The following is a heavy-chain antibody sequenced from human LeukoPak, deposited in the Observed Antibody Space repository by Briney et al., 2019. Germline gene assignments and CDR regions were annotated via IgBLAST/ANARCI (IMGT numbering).Heavy chain of an antibody. D-gene: IGHD2-15*01. CDR2: ISRDSGIK. J-gene: IGHJ4*02. CDR3: VRDNPRCCGVVPANIDDY. CDR1: GFIISRDS. V-gene: IGHV3-48*01. Sequence: GGSLRLSCAASGFIISRDSMNWVRQAPGKGLEWIAYISRDSGIKYYADSVRGRFTISRDNAKNSLYLQMHSLRAEDTAVYFCVRDNPRCCGVVPANIDDYWGQGTLVTVSS.